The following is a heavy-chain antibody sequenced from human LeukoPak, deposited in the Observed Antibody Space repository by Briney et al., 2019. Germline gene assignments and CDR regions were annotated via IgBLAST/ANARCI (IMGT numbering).Heavy chain of an antibody. CDR2: IWYDGSND. CDR3: VRGGIASAFDI. Sequence: SLRLSYTASGFNFGSDAMHWVRQAPGKGLEWVAFIWYDGSNDHYADSVKGRFTISRDNAKNTLYLQMNSLRAEDTAVYYCVRGGIASAFDIWGQGTMVTVSS. D-gene: IGHD6-13*01. CDR1: GFNFGSDA. V-gene: IGHV3-33*01. J-gene: IGHJ3*02.